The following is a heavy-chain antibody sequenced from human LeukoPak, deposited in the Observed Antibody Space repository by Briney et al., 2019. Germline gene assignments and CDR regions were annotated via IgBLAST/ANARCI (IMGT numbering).Heavy chain of an antibody. V-gene: IGHV1-2*06. CDR2: INPNSGGT. D-gene: IGHD3-9*01. CDR3: AREGIRYHDKTNWFDP. Sequence: GASVKVSCKASGYTFTGYYMHWVRQAPGQGLEWIGRINPNSGGTNYAQKFQGRVTMTRDTSISTAYMELSRLRSDDTAVYYCAREGIRYHDKTNWFDPWGQGTLVTVSS. J-gene: IGHJ5*02. CDR1: GYTFTGYY.